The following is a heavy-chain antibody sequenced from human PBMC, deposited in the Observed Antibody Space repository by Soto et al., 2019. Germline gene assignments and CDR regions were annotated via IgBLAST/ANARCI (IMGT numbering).Heavy chain of an antibody. CDR2: ISFDGSNK. J-gene: IGHJ4*02. V-gene: IGHV3-30-3*01. D-gene: IGHD3-10*01. CDR3: ARDYLPRVVRTVGY. Sequence: PGGSLRLSCAASGFTFNSYSMHWARQAPCKGLEWVAVISFDGSNKYYAESVKGRFTISRDTSKNTLYLQMNSLRPEDTAVYYCARDYLPRVVRTVGYFGQGTLVTVSS. CDR1: GFTFNSYS.